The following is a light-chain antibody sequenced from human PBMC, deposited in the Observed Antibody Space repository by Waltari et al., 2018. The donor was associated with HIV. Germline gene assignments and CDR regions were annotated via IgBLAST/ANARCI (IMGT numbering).Light chain of an antibody. CDR3: SSWDDRLNGQGV. V-gene: IGLV1-44*01. J-gene: IGLJ3*02. Sequence: SVLAPPPPASGTPGPRVTISCSGTRSNIGSNTVNSYQLLPGTAPKLLIYNDNERPSGVPGRFSGSRSGASASLAISGLQPEDEADYYCSSWDDRLNGQGVFGGGTKLTVL. CDR2: NDN. CDR1: RSNIGSNT.